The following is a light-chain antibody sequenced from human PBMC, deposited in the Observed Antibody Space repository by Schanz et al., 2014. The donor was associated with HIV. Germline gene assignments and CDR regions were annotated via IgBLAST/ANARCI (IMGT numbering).Light chain of an antibody. J-gene: IGLJ1*01. CDR2: DVS. CDR3: CSYAGSYTFYD. V-gene: IGLV2-11*01. CDR1: SSDVGGYNY. Sequence: QSALTQPRSVSGSPGQSVTISCTGTSSDVGGYNYVSWYQQHPGKAPKLMIYDVSKRPSGVPDRFSGSKSDNTASLTISGLQVEDEADYYCCSYAGSYTFYDFGTGTKLTVL.